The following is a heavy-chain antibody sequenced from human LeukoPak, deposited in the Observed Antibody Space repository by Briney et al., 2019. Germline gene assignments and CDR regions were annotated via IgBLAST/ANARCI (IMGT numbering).Heavy chain of an antibody. Sequence: SETLSLTCTVSGGSISGWYWSWIRQPPGKGLEWIGYIYGSGYTNYNPSLKCRVTMSIDTSKNHFSLKLTSVTAADTATYYCARETSLAGFASGLGFNYWGQGILVTVSS. CDR3: ARETSLAGFASGLGFNY. J-gene: IGHJ4*02. CDR2: IYGSGYT. V-gene: IGHV4-59*01. D-gene: IGHD6-19*01. CDR1: GGSISGWY.